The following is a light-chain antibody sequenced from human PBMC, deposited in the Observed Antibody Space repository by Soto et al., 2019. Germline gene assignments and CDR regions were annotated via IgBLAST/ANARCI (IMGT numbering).Light chain of an antibody. V-gene: IGKV1-12*01. CDR3: QQSHSFPIT. J-gene: IGKJ5*01. Sequence: DIQMTQSPSSVSASVGDRFTITCRASRVISSWLAWYQQKPGKAPNLLIYAASNLQSGVPSRFSASGSGTDFTLTISSLQPEDFATYYCQQSHSFPITFGQGTRLEIK. CDR1: RVISSW. CDR2: AAS.